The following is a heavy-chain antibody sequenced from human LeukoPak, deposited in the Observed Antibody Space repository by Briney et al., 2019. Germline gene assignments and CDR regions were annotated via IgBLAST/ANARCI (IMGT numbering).Heavy chain of an antibody. CDR1: GFTFSSYG. V-gene: IGHV3-30*18. D-gene: IGHD6-13*01. Sequence: GGSLRFSGAGSGFTFSSYGMLWVRQAPGKELEWVAVISYDGSNKYYAYSVKGRFTITRDNSKNTLYLQMNSLRAEDTAVYYCAKDLEYIWGYSSSWYDYWGQGTLVTVSS. J-gene: IGHJ4*02. CDR2: ISYDGSNK. CDR3: AKDLEYIWGYSSSWYDY.